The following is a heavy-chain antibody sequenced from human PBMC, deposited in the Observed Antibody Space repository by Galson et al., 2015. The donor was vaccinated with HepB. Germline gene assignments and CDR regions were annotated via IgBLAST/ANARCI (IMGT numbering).Heavy chain of an antibody. CDR2: ISGSGGST. Sequence: LRLSCAASGFTFSSYAMSWVRQAPGKGLEWVSAISGSGGSTYYADSVKGRFTISRDNSKNTLYLQMNSLRAEDTAVYYCAKPGRVGYYYDSSGISDAFDIWGQGTMVTVSS. V-gene: IGHV3-23*01. CDR1: GFTFSSYA. CDR3: AKPGRVGYYYDSSGISDAFDI. D-gene: IGHD3-22*01. J-gene: IGHJ3*02.